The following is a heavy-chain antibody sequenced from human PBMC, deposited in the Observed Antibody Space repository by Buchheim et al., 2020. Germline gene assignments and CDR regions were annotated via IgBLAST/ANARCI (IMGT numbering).Heavy chain of an antibody. Sequence: QLQLQESGPGLVKPSETLSLTCTVSGGSISSSGYYWGWIRQPPGKGLEGIGSIYYSGSTYYNPSLKSRVTISVDTSKHQFSLKLSSVTAADTAVYYCAREGDGDYLPWGQGTL. D-gene: IGHD4-17*01. CDR2: IYYSGST. CDR1: GGSISSSGYY. CDR3: AREGDGDYLP. V-gene: IGHV4-39*07. J-gene: IGHJ4*02.